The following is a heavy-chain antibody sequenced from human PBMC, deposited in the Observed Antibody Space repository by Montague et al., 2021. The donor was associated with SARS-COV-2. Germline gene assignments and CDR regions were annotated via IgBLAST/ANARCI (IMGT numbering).Heavy chain of an antibody. CDR2: ICYDGSNK. D-gene: IGHD6-13*01. V-gene: IGHV3-33*03. CDR1: GFTFSSYG. J-gene: IGHJ3*02. Sequence: SLRLSCAASGFTFSSYGMHWVRQAPGKGLEWVAVICYDGSNKYYADSVKGRFTISRDNSKNTLYLQMNSLRAEDTAVYYCAKDVPLAAAGWDDDFDIWGQGTMVTVSS. CDR3: AKDVPLAAAGWDDDFDI.